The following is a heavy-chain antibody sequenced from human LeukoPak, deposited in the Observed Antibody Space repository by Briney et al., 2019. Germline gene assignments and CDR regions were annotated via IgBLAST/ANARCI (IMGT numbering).Heavy chain of an antibody. CDR1: GFTFSSYS. CDR2: ISSSSSYI. Sequence: GGSLRLSCAASGFTFSSYSMNWVRQAPGKGLEWVSSISSSSSYIYYADSVKGRFTISRDNAKNSLYLQMNSLRAEDTAVYYCAIYILTGYYTDYWSQRTLVTVSS. V-gene: IGHV3-21*01. CDR3: AIYILTGYYTDY. J-gene: IGHJ4*02. D-gene: IGHD3-9*01.